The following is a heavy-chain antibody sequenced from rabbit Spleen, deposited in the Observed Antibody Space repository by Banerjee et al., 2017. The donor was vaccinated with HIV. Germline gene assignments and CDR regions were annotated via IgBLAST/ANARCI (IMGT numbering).Heavy chain of an antibody. D-gene: IGHD8-1*01. CDR1: GVSFSSSSY. CDR3: ARDSGSSFSSYGMDL. V-gene: IGHV1S40*01. CDR2: IDAGSSGFT. J-gene: IGHJ6*01. Sequence: EESGGDLVKPGASLTLSCTASGVSFSSSSYMCWVRQAPGKGLEWIACIDAGSSGFTYFASWAKGRFTISKSSSTSVTLQMTSLTAADTATYFCARDSGSSFSSYGMDLWGQGTLVTVS.